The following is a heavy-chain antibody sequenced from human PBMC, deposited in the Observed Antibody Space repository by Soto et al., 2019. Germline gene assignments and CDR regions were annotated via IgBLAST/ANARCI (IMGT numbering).Heavy chain of an antibody. CDR2: ITGSGGST. Sequence: EVQLLESGGGLVQPGESLRLSCAASGFTFNNYMIYWVRQAPGKGLEWVSDITGSGGSTFYADSVRGRFTISRDNSKNTAYLQMDSLRVEDTAVYYCARSRSLDSCGQGTLVTVSS. D-gene: IGHD1-26*01. CDR3: ARSRSLDS. V-gene: IGHV3-23*01. J-gene: IGHJ4*02. CDR1: GFTFNNYM.